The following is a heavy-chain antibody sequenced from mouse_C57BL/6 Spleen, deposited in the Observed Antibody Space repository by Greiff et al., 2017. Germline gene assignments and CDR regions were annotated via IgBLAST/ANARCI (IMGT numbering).Heavy chain of an antibody. V-gene: IGHV1-55*01. D-gene: IGHD2-10*01. CDR3: ARGPYYGNYYWYFDV. CDR2: IYPGSGST. J-gene: IGHJ1*03. CDR1: GYTFTSYW. Sequence: QVQLQQPGAELVKPGASVKMSCKASGYTFTSYWITWVKQRPGQGLEWIGDIYPGSGSTNYNEKFKSKATLTVDTSSSTAYMQLSSLTSEDSAVYDCARGPYYGNYYWYFDVWGTGTTVTVSS.